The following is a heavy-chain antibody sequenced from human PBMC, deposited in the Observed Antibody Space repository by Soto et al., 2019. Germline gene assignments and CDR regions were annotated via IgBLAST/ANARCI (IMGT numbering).Heavy chain of an antibody. Sequence: QVQLVESGGGVVQPGRSLRLSCAASGFTFSNYGMHWVRQAPGKGLEWVAVIWYDGSNKDYADSVKGRFTISRDNSKNTLYLQRNSLRAEDTAVYYGARAPAVAGSYFDYWCQGTLVTVSS. J-gene: IGHJ4*02. V-gene: IGHV3-33*01. D-gene: IGHD6-19*01. CDR3: ARAPAVAGSYFDY. CDR1: GFTFSNYG. CDR2: IWYDGSNK.